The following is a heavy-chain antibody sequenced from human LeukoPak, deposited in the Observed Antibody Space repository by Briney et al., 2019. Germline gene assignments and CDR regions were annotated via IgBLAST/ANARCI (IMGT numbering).Heavy chain of an antibody. CDR1: GYTFTGYC. CDR3: ARDSIAAAEDYNWFDP. J-gene: IGHJ5*02. CDR2: INPNSGGT. Sequence: GASVKVSCKASGYTFTGYCMHWVRRAPGQGLEWMGWINPNSGGTNYAQKFQGWVTMTRDTSISTAYMELSRLRSDDTAVYYCARDSIAAAEDYNWFDPWGQGTLVTVSS. D-gene: IGHD6-13*01. V-gene: IGHV1-2*04.